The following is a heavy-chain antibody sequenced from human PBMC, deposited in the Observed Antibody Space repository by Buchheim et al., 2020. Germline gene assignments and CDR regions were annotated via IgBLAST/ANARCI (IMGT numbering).Heavy chain of an antibody. CDR1: GFTFSSYS. V-gene: IGHV3-21*01. CDR2: ISSSSSYI. CDR3: ARDRYYYGSGSYYYYYYYYGMDV. Sequence: EVQLVESGGGLVKPGGSLRLSCAASGFTFSSYSMNWVRQAPGKGLEWVSSISSSSSYIYYADSVKGRFTISRVNAKNSLYLQMNSLRAEDTAVYYCARDRYYYGSGSYYYYYYYYGMDVWGQGTT. D-gene: IGHD3-10*01. J-gene: IGHJ6*02.